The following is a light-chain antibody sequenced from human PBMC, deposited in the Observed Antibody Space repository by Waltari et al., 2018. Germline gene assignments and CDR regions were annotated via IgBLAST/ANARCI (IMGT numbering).Light chain of an antibody. Sequence: QSVLTQPPSASGSLGQSVTISCSGTNRDVGYYKYVSWYQQHPGNAPKLIIYEVRQRPTGVPDRFSGAKTGKTASLTGSGVQPEDEADYYCCSYAGDKHFYVFGTGTKVTVL. CDR2: EVR. J-gene: IGLJ1*01. CDR1: NRDVGYYKY. CDR3: CSYAGDKHFYV. V-gene: IGLV2-8*01.